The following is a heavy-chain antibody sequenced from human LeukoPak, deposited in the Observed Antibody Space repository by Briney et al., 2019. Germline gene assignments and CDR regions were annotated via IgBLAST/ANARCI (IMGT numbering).Heavy chain of an antibody. CDR1: GYSFTSGHY. Sequence: PSETLSLTCSVSGYSFTSGHYWGWIRQPPGKGLEWIANIYHTGSAHYNPSLKSRVTISVDTSKNQFSLKLSSVTAADTAVYYCARYCTSTTCILRGFDYWGQGTLVTVSS. D-gene: IGHD2-2*01. J-gene: IGHJ4*02. V-gene: IGHV4-38-2*01. CDR2: IYHTGSA. CDR3: ARYCTSTTCILRGFDY.